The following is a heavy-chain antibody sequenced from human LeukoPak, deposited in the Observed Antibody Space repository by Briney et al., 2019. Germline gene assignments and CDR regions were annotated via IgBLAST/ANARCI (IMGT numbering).Heavy chain of an antibody. J-gene: IGHJ4*02. Sequence: ASVKGSCKASGYTFTSYYMHWVRQAPGQGLEWMGIINPSGGSTSYAQKFQGRVTMTRDTSTSTVYMELSSLRSEDTAVYYCARVAVYYDILTGYDYWGQGTLVTVSS. CDR3: ARVAVYYDILTGYDY. D-gene: IGHD3-9*01. V-gene: IGHV1-46*01. CDR1: GYTFTSYY. CDR2: INPSGGST.